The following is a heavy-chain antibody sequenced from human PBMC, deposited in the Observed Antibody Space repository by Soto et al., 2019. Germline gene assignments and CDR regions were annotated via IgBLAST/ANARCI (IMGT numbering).Heavy chain of an antibody. CDR1: GLTFSSYS. D-gene: IGHD1-26*01. CDR3: ARDQLRDFDY. J-gene: IGHJ4*02. Sequence: EVQLVESGGGLVKPGGSLRLSCAASGLTFSSYSMNWVRQAPGKGLEWVSSISSSSSYIYYADSVKGRFTISRDNAKTSLYLQMNSLRAEDTAVYYCARDQLRDFDYWGQGTLVTVSS. V-gene: IGHV3-21*01. CDR2: ISSSSSYI.